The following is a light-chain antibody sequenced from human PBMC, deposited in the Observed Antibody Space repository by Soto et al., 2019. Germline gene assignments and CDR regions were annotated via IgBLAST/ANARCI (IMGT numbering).Light chain of an antibody. CDR1: SSDIGAYNY. Sequence: QSALTQPASVSGSPGQSITISCTGTSSDIGAYNYVSWYQQHPGKAPKLMIYEVSNRPSGVSNRFSGSKSGHTASLTISGLQAEDEADYYCNSYTSSTPVEVFGTGTKLTVL. CDR3: NSYTSSTPVEV. CDR2: EVS. V-gene: IGLV2-14*01. J-gene: IGLJ1*01.